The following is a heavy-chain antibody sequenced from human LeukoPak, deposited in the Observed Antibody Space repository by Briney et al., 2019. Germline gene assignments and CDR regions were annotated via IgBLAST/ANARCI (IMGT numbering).Heavy chain of an antibody. J-gene: IGHJ4*02. Sequence: GGSLRLSCAASGFTFSSYAMHWVRQAPGKGLEWVAVISYDGSNKYYADSVKGRFTISRDNSKNTPYLQMNSLRAEDTAVYYCAIDAPSFDYWGQGTLVTVSS. V-gene: IGHV3-30-3*01. CDR1: GFTFSSYA. CDR2: ISYDGSNK. CDR3: AIDAPSFDY.